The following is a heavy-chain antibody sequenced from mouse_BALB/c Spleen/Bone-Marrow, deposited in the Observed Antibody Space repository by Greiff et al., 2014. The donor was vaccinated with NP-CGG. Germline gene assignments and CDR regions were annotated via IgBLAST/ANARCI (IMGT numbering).Heavy chain of an antibody. V-gene: IGHV14-3*02. Sequence: EVKLMESGAELVKPGASVKLSCTASGFNIKDTYMHWVKQRPEQGLEWIGRIDPANGNTKYDPKFQGKATITADTSSNTAYLQLSSLTSEDTAVYCCARVYPNAMDYWGQGTSVTVSS. CDR2: IDPANGNT. D-gene: IGHD2-1*01. J-gene: IGHJ4*01. CDR1: GFNIKDTY. CDR3: ARVYPNAMDY.